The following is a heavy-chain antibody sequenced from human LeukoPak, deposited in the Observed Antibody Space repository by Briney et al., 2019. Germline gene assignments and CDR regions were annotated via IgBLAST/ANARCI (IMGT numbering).Heavy chain of an antibody. CDR1: GYSNSSGYY. V-gene: IGHV4-38-2*01. Sequence: SETLSLTCAVSGYSNSSGYYWGWIRQPPGKGLEWIGNIYHSGSTYYNPSLKSRVTISVDTSKNQFSLKLSSVTAADTAVYYCARRFSNSHFDYWGQGTLVTVSS. J-gene: IGHJ4*02. CDR2: IYHSGST. CDR3: ARRFSNSHFDY. D-gene: IGHD6-6*01.